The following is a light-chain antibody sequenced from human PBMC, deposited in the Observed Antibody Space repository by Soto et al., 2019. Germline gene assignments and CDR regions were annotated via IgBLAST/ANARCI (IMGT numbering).Light chain of an antibody. V-gene: IGLV1-47*01. J-gene: IGLJ3*02. CDR3: ASWDASVSGWV. CDR2: RNN. Sequence: QSVLSQPPSASGTPGQRVTISCSGSRSNIGSKYVYWYQQLPGTAPKLLIYRNNERPSGVPDRFSGSKSCTSASLAIGDLRSEDEADYYCASWDASVSGWVFGGGTKLTVL. CDR1: RSNIGSKY.